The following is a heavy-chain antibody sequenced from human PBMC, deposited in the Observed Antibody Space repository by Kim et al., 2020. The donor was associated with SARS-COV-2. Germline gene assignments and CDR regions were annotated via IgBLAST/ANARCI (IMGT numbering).Heavy chain of an antibody. Sequence: SVKVSCKASGGTFSSYAISWVRQAPGQGLEWMGGIIPIFGTANYAQKFQGRVTITADESTSTAYMELSSLRSEDTAVYYCARVYRGWELLKDTNNAFDIWGQGTMVTVSS. CDR1: GGTFSSYA. D-gene: IGHD1-26*01. J-gene: IGHJ3*02. V-gene: IGHV1-69*13. CDR3: ARVYRGWELLKDTNNAFDI. CDR2: IIPIFGTA.